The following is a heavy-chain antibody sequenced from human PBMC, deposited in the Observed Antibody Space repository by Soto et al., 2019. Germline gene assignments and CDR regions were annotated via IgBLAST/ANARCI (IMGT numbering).Heavy chain of an antibody. D-gene: IGHD1-1*01. Sequence: GSLRLTCAASGFTFGIYWMSWVRQAPGKGLEWLATIKWDASEKKYVDSVKGRFTMSKDNAKNSLYLQMDSLRAEDTAVYFCATAGNYRFDNWGLGTLVTVSS. V-gene: IGHV3-7*01. CDR2: IKWDASEK. J-gene: IGHJ4*02. CDR1: GFTFGIYW. CDR3: ATAGNYRFDN.